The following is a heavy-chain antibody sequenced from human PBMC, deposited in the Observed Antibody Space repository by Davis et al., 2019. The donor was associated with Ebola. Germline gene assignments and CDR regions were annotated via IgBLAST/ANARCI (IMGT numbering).Heavy chain of an antibody. J-gene: IGHJ4*02. CDR3: ARGDSSSSMGGSGPAGY. V-gene: IGHV4-61*01. Sequence: PSETLSLTCTVSGGSVSSGSYYWSWIRQPPGKGLEWIGYIYYSGSTNYNPSLKSRVTISVDKSKNQFSLKLSSVTAADTAVYYCARGDSSSSMGGSGPAGYWGQGTLVTVSS. CDR1: GGSVSSGSYY. D-gene: IGHD6-6*01. CDR2: IYYSGST.